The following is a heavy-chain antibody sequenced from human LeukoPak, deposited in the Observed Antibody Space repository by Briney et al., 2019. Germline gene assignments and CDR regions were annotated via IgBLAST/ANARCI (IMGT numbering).Heavy chain of an antibody. CDR2: ISSSGSTI. V-gene: IGHV3-48*04. D-gene: IGHD3-10*02. Sequence: GGSLRLSCAASGFTFSSYNINWVRQAPGKGLEWVSYISSSGSTIYYADSVKGRFTISRDNAKNSLYLQMNSLRAEDTAVYYCAELGITMVGGVWGKGTTVTISS. CDR1: GFTFSSYN. J-gene: IGHJ6*04. CDR3: AELGITMVGGV.